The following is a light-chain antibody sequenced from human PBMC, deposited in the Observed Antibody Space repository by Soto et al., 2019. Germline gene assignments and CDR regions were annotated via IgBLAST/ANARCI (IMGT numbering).Light chain of an antibody. V-gene: IGKV1-39*01. Sequence: DIQMTQSPSSLSASVGDRVSITCRASQTIITYLNWYQQKPGKAPKLLISAASNLQSGVPSRFSGSGSETEFTLTISSVQPEDFATYYCQKGYSTPRIFGRGTKLEIK. CDR1: QTIITY. CDR2: AAS. CDR3: QKGYSTPRI. J-gene: IGKJ2*01.